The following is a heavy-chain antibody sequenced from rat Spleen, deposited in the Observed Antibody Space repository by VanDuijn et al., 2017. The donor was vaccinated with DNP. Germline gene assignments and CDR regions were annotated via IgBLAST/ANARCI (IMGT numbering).Heavy chain of an antibody. J-gene: IGHJ4*01. CDR2: ISYSGST. V-gene: IGHV3-1*01. CDR1: GYSITSNY. CDR3: ASNYGGYAMDA. Sequence: EVQLQESGSGLVKPSQSLSLTCSVTGYSITSNYWGWIRKFPGNKMEYIGHISYSGSTNYNPSLKSRISITRDTSKNHFLLHLNSVTTEDTATYYCASNYGGYAMDAWGQGTSVTVSS. D-gene: IGHD1-11*01.